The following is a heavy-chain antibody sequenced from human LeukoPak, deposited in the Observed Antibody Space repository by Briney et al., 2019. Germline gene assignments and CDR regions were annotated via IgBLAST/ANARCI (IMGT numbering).Heavy chain of an antibody. J-gene: IGHJ4*02. Sequence: TGGSLRLSCVASGLIVSCNYMTWVRQAPGKGLEWAAVIYSSGGTYYADSVKGRFTISRDNSKNTLYLQMSSLRAEDTAVYYCARDSSVTTVDYWGQGTLVTVSS. CDR1: GLIVSCNY. CDR3: ARDSSVTTVDY. CDR2: IYSSGGT. D-gene: IGHD4-17*01. V-gene: IGHV3-66*01.